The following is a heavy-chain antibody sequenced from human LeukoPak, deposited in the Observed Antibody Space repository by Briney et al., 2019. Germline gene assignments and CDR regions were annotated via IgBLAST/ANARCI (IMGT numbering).Heavy chain of an antibody. CDR1: GYTFTGYY. CDR3: ARDLLGRQLVFDY. V-gene: IGHV1-2*02. CDR2: INPNSGGT. D-gene: IGHD6-6*01. J-gene: IGHJ4*02. Sequence: ASVKVSCKASGYTFTGYYMHWVRQAPGQGLEWMGWINPNSGGTNYAQKFQGRVTMTGDTSISTAYMELSRLRSDDTAVYYCARDLLGRQLVFDYWGQGTLVTVSS.